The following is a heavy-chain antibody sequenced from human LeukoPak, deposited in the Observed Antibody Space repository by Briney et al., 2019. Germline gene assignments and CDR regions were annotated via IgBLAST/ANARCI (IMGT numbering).Heavy chain of an antibody. V-gene: IGHV4-59*01. D-gene: IGHD6-13*01. Sequence: EASETLSPTCTVSGGSISSYYRSWIRQPPGKGLEWIGYIYYSGSTNYNPSLKSRVTISVDTSKNQFSLKLSPVTAADTAMYYCARVPYSSSWYGWAFDIWGQGTMVTVSS. CDR2: IYYSGST. J-gene: IGHJ3*02. CDR1: GGSISSYY. CDR3: ARVPYSSSWYGWAFDI.